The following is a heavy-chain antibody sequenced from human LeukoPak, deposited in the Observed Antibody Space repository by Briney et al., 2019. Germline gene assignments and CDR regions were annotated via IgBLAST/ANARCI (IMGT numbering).Heavy chain of an antibody. D-gene: IGHD6-13*01. Sequence: SVKVSCKASGGTFSSYAISWVRQAPGQGLEWMGGIIPIFGTANYAQKFQGRVTMTRDTSTSTVYMELSSLRSEDTAVYYCARDSEPPGIAAAVSWFDPWGQGTLVTVSS. CDR1: GGTFSSYA. CDR3: ARDSEPPGIAAAVSWFDP. V-gene: IGHV1-69*05. J-gene: IGHJ5*02. CDR2: IIPIFGTA.